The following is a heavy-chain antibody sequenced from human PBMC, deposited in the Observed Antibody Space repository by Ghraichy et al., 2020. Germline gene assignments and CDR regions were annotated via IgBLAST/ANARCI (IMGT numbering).Heavy chain of an antibody. CDR2: FSGSGGST. CDR3: AKVACSSTSCPISFDP. J-gene: IGHJ5*02. CDR1: GFTFSSYA. Sequence: GGSLRLSCAASGFTFSSYAMSWVRQAPGKGLEWVSAFSGSGGSTYYADSVKGRFTISRDNSKNTLYLQMNSLRAEDTAVYYCAKVACSSTSCPISFDPWGQGTLVTVSS. V-gene: IGHV3-23*01. D-gene: IGHD2-2*01.